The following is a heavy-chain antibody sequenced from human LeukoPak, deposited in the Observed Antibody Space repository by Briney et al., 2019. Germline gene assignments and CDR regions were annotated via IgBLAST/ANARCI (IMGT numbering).Heavy chain of an antibody. CDR3: AKGVVKRLPDFDY. J-gene: IGHJ4*02. D-gene: IGHD2-21*01. CDR2: ISGSGTST. CDR1: AFTFSSYA. V-gene: IGHV3-23*01. Sequence: PGGSLRLSCAASAFTFSSYAMSWVRQAPGKGLEWVSGISGSGTSTYYADSVKGRFTISRDNSKNTLYLQMNSLRAEDTAVYFCAKGVVKRLPDFDYWDQGTLVTVSS.